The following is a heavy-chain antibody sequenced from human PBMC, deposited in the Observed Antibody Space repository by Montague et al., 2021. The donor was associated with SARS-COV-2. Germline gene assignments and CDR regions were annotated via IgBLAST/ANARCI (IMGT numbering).Heavy chain of an antibody. CDR3: ARGRPSDWLYYFDL. V-gene: IGHV4-4*02. J-gene: IGHJ4*02. CDR1: GISIVTSYW. Sequence: SETLSLTCDVSGISIVTSYWWAWVRQTPGRGLEWIGHIYHTGSTNYNPSLKSRVTISVDRAKNQFSLELTSVTAADTAVYFCARGRPSDWLYYFDLWGQGTLVAVSS. CDR2: IYHTGST. D-gene: IGHD3/OR15-3a*01.